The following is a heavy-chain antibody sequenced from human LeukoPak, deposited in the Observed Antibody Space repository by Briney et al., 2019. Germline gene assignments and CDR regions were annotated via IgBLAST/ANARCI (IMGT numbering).Heavy chain of an antibody. CDR3: ASSYYYDSSGYFPDAFDI. CDR1: GGSISSGSYY. Sequence: SETLSLTCTVSGGSISSGSYYWSWIRQPPGKGLEWIGYIYYSGSTNYNPSLKSRVTISVDTSKNQFSLKLSSVTAADTAVYYCASSYYYDSSGYFPDAFDIWGQGTMVTVSS. J-gene: IGHJ3*02. D-gene: IGHD3-22*01. V-gene: IGHV4-61*01. CDR2: IYYSGST.